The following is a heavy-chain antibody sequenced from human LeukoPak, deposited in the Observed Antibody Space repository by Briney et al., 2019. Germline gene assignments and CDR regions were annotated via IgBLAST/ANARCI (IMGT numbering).Heavy chain of an antibody. CDR2: IYYRGST. J-gene: IGHJ4*02. CDR1: GGSIRNYY. CDR3: ARGNGIVGATTLDY. V-gene: IGHV4-59*01. Sequence: PSETLSLTCTVSGGSIRNYYWSWIRQPPGKGLEWIGYIYYRGSTHFNPSLRSRATISVDTSKNHLSLKMNSVTAADTAVYYCARGNGIVGATTLDYWGQGTLVTVSS. D-gene: IGHD1-26*01.